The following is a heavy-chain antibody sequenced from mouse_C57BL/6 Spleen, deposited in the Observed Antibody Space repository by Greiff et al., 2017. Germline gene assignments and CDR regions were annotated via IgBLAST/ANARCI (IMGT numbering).Heavy chain of an antibody. J-gene: IGHJ1*03. CDR2: IYPRSGNT. Sequence: VQLQQSGAELARPGASVKLSCKASGYTFTSYGISWVKQRTGQGLEWIGEIYPRSGNTYYNEKFKGKATLTADKSSSTAYMELRSLTSEDSAVYCCEISEASYGSSSGYFDDWGTGTTVTVSS. CDR1: GYTFTSYG. D-gene: IGHD1-1*01. CDR3: EISEASYGSSSGYFDD. V-gene: IGHV1-81*01.